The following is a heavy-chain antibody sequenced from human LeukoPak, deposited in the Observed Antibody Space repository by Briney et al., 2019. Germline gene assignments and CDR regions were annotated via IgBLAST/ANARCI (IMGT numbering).Heavy chain of an antibody. V-gene: IGHV1-18*04. CDR2: ISAYNGNT. D-gene: IGHD2-2*01. CDR3: ARVDPYQPCMDV. CDR1: GYTFTGYY. Sequence: ASVKVSCKASGYTFTGYYMHWVRQAPGQGLEWMGWISAYNGNTNYAQKLQGRVTMTTDTSTSTAYMELRSLRSDDTAVYYCARVDPYQPCMDVWGQGTTVTVSS. J-gene: IGHJ6*02.